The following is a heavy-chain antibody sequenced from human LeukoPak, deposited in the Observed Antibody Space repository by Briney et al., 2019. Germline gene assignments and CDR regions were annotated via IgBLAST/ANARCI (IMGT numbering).Heavy chain of an antibody. Sequence: GASVKDSCKASGYTFTVYYMHWVRQAPGQGLEWMGIINPFGGSTTYAQKFQGRVTMTRDTSTSTVYMELSSLRSEDTAVYYCARGLSSGRYNYYFDYWGQGTLVTVSS. V-gene: IGHV1-46*01. CDR3: ARGLSSGRYNYYFDY. D-gene: IGHD1-26*01. CDR1: GYTFTVYY. J-gene: IGHJ4*02. CDR2: INPFGGST.